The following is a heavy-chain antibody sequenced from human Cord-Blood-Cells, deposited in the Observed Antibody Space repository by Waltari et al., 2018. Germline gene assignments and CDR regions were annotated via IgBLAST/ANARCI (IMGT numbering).Heavy chain of an antibody. CDR2: INHSGST. V-gene: IGHV4-34*01. CDR3: ARGGGGYCSSTSCYSYAFDI. J-gene: IGHJ3*02. D-gene: IGHD2-2*02. Sequence: QVQLQQWGAGLLKPSETLSLTCAVYGGSFSGYYWSWIRHPPGQGLEWIGEINHSGSTNYNPSLKSRVTISVDTSKNQFSLKLSSVTAADTAVYYCARGGGGYCSSTSCYSYAFDIWGQGTMVTVSS. CDR1: GGSFSGYY.